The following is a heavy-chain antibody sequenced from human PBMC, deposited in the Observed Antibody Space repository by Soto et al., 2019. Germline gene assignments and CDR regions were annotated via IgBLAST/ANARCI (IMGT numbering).Heavy chain of an antibody. V-gene: IGHV1-2*04. D-gene: IGHD3-3*01. Sequence: ASVKVSCKASGYTFTGYYMHWVRQAPGQGLEWMGWINPNSGGTNYAQKFQGWVTMTRDTSISTAYMELSRLRSDDTAVYYCARGGAVYYDFWSGYRMANNYYYYGMDVWGQGTTVTVSS. CDR3: ARGGAVYYDFWSGYRMANNYYYYGMDV. CDR1: GYTFTGYY. CDR2: INPNSGGT. J-gene: IGHJ6*02.